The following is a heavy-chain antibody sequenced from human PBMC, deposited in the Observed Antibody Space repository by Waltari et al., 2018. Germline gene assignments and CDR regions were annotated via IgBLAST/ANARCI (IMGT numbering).Heavy chain of an antibody. Sequence: EVQLVESGGGLIRPGGSLRLSCEVSWVTVGPRYISWVRQSPAKGLQWLSIIYAGGATYYADSVQGRFTISRDNSNNVVHLQMDSLRPEDSAVYYCARGPHQLIHDNYYYYMDVWGKGTSVTVSS. CDR1: WVTVGPRY. CDR2: IYAGGAT. D-gene: IGHD3-9*01. CDR3: ARGPHQLIHDNYYYYMDV. J-gene: IGHJ6*03. V-gene: IGHV3-53*01.